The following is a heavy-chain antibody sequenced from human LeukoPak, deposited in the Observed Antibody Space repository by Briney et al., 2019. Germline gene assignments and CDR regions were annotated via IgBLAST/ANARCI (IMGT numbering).Heavy chain of an antibody. J-gene: IGHJ4*02. V-gene: IGHV1-69*05. D-gene: IGHD3-10*01. CDR2: IIPIFGTA. CDR1: GGTFSIYA. Sequence: SVKVSFKASGGTFSIYAISWVRQAPGQGLEGMGGIIPIFGTANYAQKFQGRVTITTDESTSTAYMELSSLRSEDTAVYYCARSRYYYGSGSYSGSIDFDYWGQGTLVTVSS. CDR3: ARSRYYYGSGSYSGSIDFDY.